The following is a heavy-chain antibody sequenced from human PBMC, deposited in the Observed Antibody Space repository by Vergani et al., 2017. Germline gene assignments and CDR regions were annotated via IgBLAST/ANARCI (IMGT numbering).Heavy chain of an antibody. D-gene: IGHD3-3*01. Sequence: QLQLQESGPGLVKPSGTLSLTCSVTGGSFFNSRYYWGWIRQPPGKGLEWIGSMDYNGRAYYTPSLRRRVAISIDTSENVISLRLTSVTAADTALYHCARHGGSGNYYHLFDPWGQGTLVIVSS. V-gene: IGHV4-39*01. CDR1: GGSFFNSRYY. CDR2: MDYNGRA. J-gene: IGHJ5*02. CDR3: ARHGGSGNYYHLFDP.